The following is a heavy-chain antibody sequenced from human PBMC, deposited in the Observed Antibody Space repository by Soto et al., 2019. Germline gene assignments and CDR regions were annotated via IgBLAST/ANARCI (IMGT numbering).Heavy chain of an antibody. V-gene: IGHV4-34*01. D-gene: IGHD3-3*01. CDR3: ALTRGDFWSGYRPWFDP. Sequence: PSETLSLTCAVYGGSFSGYYWSWIRQPPGKGLEWIGEINHSGSTNYNPSLKSRVTISVDTSKNQFSLKLSSVTAADTAVYYCALTRGDFWSGYRPWFDPWGQGTLVTVS. CDR2: INHSGST. J-gene: IGHJ5*02. CDR1: GGSFSGYY.